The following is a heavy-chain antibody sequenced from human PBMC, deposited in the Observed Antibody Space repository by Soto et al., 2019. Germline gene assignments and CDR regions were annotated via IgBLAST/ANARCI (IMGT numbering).Heavy chain of an antibody. CDR2: IIPVFGTT. CDR1: GGLFSSFA. D-gene: IGHD3-16*01. V-gene: IGHV1-69*01. CDR3: ARGGGPYVWFNEF. Sequence: QEQLVQSGPEVKKPGSSVKVSCKDSGGLFSSFAISWVRQAPGQGLEWLGGIIPVFGTTNYAEKFQDRVTITAYESTNTAYMELSSPTSWDTAMYYCARGGGPYVWFNEFWGQGTLVTVSS. J-gene: IGHJ4*02.